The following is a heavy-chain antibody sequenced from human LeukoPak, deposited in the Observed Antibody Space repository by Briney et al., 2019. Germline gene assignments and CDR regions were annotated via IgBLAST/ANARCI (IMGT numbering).Heavy chain of an antibody. CDR2: IYDSGST. CDR3: ARHYGL. D-gene: IGHD3-10*01. CDR1: GGSLSSSYYY. Sequence: SETLSLTCTVSGGSLSSSYYYWGWLRQPPGKGVEWIGSIYDSGSTYYNPSLKSRVTIYVDTSKNQFALKLNSVTAADTAVYYCARHYGLWGEGTLVTVSS. J-gene: IGHJ4*02. V-gene: IGHV4-39*01.